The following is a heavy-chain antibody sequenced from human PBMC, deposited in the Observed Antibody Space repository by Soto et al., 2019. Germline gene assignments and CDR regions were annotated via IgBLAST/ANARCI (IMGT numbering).Heavy chain of an antibody. CDR1: GGTFSSYA. V-gene: IGHV1-69*13. D-gene: IGHD2-21*01. CDR3: ARDRAPEYCGGDCYAYGMDV. J-gene: IGHJ6*02. Sequence: SVKVSCKASGGTFSSYAISWVRQAPGQGLEWMGGIIPIFGIANYAQKFQGRVTITADESTSTAYMELSSLRSEDTAVCYCARDRAPEYCGGDCYAYGMDVWGQGTTVTVSS. CDR2: IIPIFGIA.